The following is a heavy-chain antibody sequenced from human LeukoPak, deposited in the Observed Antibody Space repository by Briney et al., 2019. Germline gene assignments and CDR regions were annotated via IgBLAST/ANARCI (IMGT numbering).Heavy chain of an antibody. V-gene: IGHV4-59*08. D-gene: IGHD3-22*01. CDR1: GVSISSYY. Sequence: SETLSLTCTVSGVSISSYYWSWIRQPPGKGLEWIGYIFYSGNTISNPSLRSRVTISADTLKNHFSLRLGSVTAADTAVYFCARIRFHYEDTDYWGQGILVTVSP. CDR2: IFYSGNT. J-gene: IGHJ4*02. CDR3: ARIRFHYEDTDY.